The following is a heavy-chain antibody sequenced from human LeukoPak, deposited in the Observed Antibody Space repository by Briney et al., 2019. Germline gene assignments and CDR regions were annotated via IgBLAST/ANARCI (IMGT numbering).Heavy chain of an antibody. J-gene: IGHJ4*02. V-gene: IGHV3-30-3*01. D-gene: IGHD2-2*01. Sequence: GGSLRLSCAASGFTFSSYAMHWVRQAPGKGLEWVAVISYDGSNKYYADSVKGRFTISRDNSKNTLYLQMNSPRAEDTAVYYCARDVNGIVVVPAAIDYWGQGTLVTVSS. CDR3: ARDVNGIVVVPAAIDY. CDR1: GFTFSSYA. CDR2: ISYDGSNK.